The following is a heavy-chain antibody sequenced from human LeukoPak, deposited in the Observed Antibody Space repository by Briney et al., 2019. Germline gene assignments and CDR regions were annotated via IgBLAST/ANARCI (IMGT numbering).Heavy chain of an antibody. J-gene: IGHJ5*02. CDR2: IYYSGST. CDR3: ARVSGGRENWFDP. D-gene: IGHD2-15*01. CDR1: GGSISSGGYY. Sequence: SQTLSLTCTVSGGSISSGGYYWSWIRQHPGKGLEWIGYIYYSGSTYYNPSLKSRVTISVDTSKNQFSLKLSSVTAADTAVYYCARVSGGRENWFDPWGQGTLVTVSS. V-gene: IGHV4-31*03.